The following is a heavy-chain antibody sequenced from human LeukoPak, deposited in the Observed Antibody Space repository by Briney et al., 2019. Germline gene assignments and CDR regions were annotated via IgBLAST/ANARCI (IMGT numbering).Heavy chain of an antibody. V-gene: IGHV4-59*01. CDR3: ARGFGGYCSGGSCYPTFDY. Sequence: SETLSLTCTVSGGSISSYYWSWIRQPPGKGLEWIGYIYYSGSTNYNPSLKSRVTISVDTSKNQFSLKLSSVTAADTAVYYCARGFGGYCSGGSCYPTFDYWGQGTLVTVSS. J-gene: IGHJ4*02. CDR1: GGSISSYY. D-gene: IGHD2-15*01. CDR2: IYYSGST.